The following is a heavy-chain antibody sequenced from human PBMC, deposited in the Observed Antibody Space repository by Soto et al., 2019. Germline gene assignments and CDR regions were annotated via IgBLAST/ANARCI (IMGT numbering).Heavy chain of an antibody. V-gene: IGHV3-11*06. J-gene: IGHJ5*02. Sequence: GGSLRLSCAGSGFTFGDSYMSWIRQAPGKGLEWLSYISPGSRYPAYADSVKGRFTTSRDNAKRSLYLQMMSLTAEDTAIYYCVRGGGGGLFDPWGQGTMVTVSS. CDR1: GFTFGDSY. CDR2: ISPGSRYP. D-gene: IGHD2-15*01. CDR3: VRGGGGGLFDP.